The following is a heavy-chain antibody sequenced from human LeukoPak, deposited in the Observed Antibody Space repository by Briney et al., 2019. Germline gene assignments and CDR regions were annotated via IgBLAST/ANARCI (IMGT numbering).Heavy chain of an antibody. CDR3: AKRYCSGGSCYPLDY. D-gene: IGHD2-15*01. CDR1: GFSFTSYA. J-gene: IGHJ4*02. V-gene: IGHV3-23*01. Sequence: GGSLRLSCAASGFSFTSYAMSWVRQAPGKGLEWVSAISGSGGSTCYADSVKGRFTISRDNSKNTLYLQMNSLRAEDTAVYYCAKRYCSGGSCYPLDYWGQGTLVTVSS. CDR2: ISGSGGST.